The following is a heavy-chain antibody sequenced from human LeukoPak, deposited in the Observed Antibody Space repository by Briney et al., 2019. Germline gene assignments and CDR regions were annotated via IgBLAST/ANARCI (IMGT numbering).Heavy chain of an antibody. CDR3: ARGSPHLYEQWLVPGGYYYYGMDV. V-gene: IGHV3-21*01. CDR2: ISSSSTYI. D-gene: IGHD6-19*01. J-gene: IGHJ6*02. CDR1: GFPFRSFS. Sequence: KTGGSLRLSCVASGFPFRSFSMNWVRQAPGKGLEWVSSISSSSTYIYYADSVKGRFTISRDNAKNSLYLQMNSLRAEDTAVYYCARGSPHLYEQWLVPGGYYYYGMDVWGQGTTVTVSS.